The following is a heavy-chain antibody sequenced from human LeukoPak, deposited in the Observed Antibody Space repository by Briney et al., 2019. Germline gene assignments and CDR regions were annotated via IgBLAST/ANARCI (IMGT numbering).Heavy chain of an antibody. CDR1: GFTFRSHA. CDR3: AKDFRIGYSAHFDY. CDR2: TYENGGTT. D-gene: IGHD2-21*01. V-gene: IGHV3-23*01. J-gene: IGHJ4*02. Sequence: GGSLRLSCVGSGFTFRSHAMSWVRQAPEKGLEFVSGTYENGGTTYYADSVKGRFSISRDNSKNTLYLQMDSLRGEDTAVYYCAKDFRIGYSAHFDYWGQGALVTVSS.